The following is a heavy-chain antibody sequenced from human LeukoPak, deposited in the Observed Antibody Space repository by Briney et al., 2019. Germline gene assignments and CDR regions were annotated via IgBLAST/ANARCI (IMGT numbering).Heavy chain of an antibody. J-gene: IGHJ3*02. CDR3: HLWFGARDAFDI. CDR1: GGSFSGYY. D-gene: IGHD3-10*01. Sequence: SETLSLTCAVYGGSFSGYYWSWIRQPPGKGLEWIGEINHSGSTNYNPSLKSRVTISVDTSKNQFSLKLSSVTAADTAVYYCHLWFGARDAFDIWGQGTMVTVSS. V-gene: IGHV4-34*01. CDR2: INHSGST.